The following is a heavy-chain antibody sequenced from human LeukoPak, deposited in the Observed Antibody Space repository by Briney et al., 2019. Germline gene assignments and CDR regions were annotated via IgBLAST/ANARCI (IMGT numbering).Heavy chain of an antibody. V-gene: IGHV4-59*08. CDR2: ISYSGST. D-gene: IGHD5-24*01. CDR3: ARRTAIIPGGFDY. Sequence: SETQSLTCTVSGGSIRSYDWSWIRQPPGKGLDYIAYISYSGSTNYNPSLKSRVIISVDTSKNHFSLKLNSVTAADTAVYYCARRTAIIPGGFDYWGQGRLVTVSS. J-gene: IGHJ4*02. CDR1: GGSIRSYD.